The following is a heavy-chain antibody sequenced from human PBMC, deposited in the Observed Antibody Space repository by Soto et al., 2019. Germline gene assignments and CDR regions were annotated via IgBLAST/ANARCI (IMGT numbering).Heavy chain of an antibody. J-gene: IGHJ2*01. D-gene: IGHD1-20*01. CDR2: FSYSGSL. CDR3: AGGPRYWSFAL. V-gene: IGHV4-34*01. CDR1: GGSSRAYH. Sequence: GELQQWGTGLLKPSETLSLNCSVYGGSSRAYHWSWIRQSPGEGLEWIGEFSYSGSLNYNPSLKGGVAVSLDTSTNHCSLSMTSVTAADTAVYFCAGGPRYWSFALWGRGTLVTVS.